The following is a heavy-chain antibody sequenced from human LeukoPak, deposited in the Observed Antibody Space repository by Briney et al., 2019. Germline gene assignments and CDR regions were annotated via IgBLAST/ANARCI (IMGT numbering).Heavy chain of an antibody. CDR1: GFTFINYG. J-gene: IGHJ4*02. CDR3: AKDPLGAAAGTGYFDH. D-gene: IGHD6-13*01. V-gene: IGHV3-30*18. CDR2: ISYDGSNK. Sequence: GGSLRLSCAASGFTFINYGMHWVRQAPGKGLEWVAVISYDGSNKYYPDSVKGRFTISRDNSKDTLYLQMNSLTTGDTAVYYCAKDPLGAAAGTGYFDHWGQGTLVTVSS.